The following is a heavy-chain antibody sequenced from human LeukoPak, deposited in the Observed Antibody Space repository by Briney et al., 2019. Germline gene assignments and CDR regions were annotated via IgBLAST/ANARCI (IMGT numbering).Heavy chain of an antibody. D-gene: IGHD1-26*01. CDR2: INHSGST. CDR1: GFTFDDYG. V-gene: IGHV4-34*08. J-gene: IGHJ4*02. Sequence: GSLRLSCAASGFTFDDYGMSWVRQAPGKGLEWIGEINHSGSTNYNPSFKSRVTISVDTSKNQFSLKLSSVTAADTAVYYCAGFWELLFDYWGQGTLVTASS. CDR3: AGFWELLFDY.